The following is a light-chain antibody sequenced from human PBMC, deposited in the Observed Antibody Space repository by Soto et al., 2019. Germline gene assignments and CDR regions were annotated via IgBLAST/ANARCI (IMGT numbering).Light chain of an antibody. CDR3: SSYTSSTTVI. V-gene: IGLV2-14*01. CDR2: EVT. J-gene: IGLJ2*01. Sequence: QSALTQPASVSGSPGQSITISCTGTSSDVCNYDYVSWYLHHPGKAPKLIIYEVTNRPSGVSNLFSGSKSGNTASLTISGLQAEDEADYYCSSYTSSTTVIFGGGTKLTVL. CDR1: SSDVCNYDY.